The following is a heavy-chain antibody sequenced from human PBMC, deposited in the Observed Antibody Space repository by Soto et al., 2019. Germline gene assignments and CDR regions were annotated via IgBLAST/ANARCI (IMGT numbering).Heavy chain of an antibody. D-gene: IGHD5-18*01. CDR2: IDPSDSYT. Sequence: GESLKISCKGSGYSFGSYWISWVRQMPGKGLEWMGRIDPSDSYTNYSPSLQGHVTISADKSISTAYLQWGSLKASDTALYYCARHDSLGYFDHWGQGTLVTVSS. CDR3: ARHDSLGYFDH. CDR1: GYSFGSYW. J-gene: IGHJ4*02. V-gene: IGHV5-10-1*01.